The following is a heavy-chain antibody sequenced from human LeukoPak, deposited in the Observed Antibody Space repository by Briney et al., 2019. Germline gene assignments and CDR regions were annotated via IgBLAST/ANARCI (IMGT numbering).Heavy chain of an antibody. CDR3: AKLGYCSGGSCYWFDP. Sequence: PSETLSLTSSVSGGSISRYYWSWIRQPPGKGLEWIGYIYYSGSTNYNPSLKSRVTISVDTSKNQFSLKLSSVTAADTAVYYCAKLGYCSGGSCYWFDPWGQGTLVTVSS. CDR2: IYYSGST. D-gene: IGHD2-15*01. CDR1: GGSISRYY. V-gene: IGHV4-59*13. J-gene: IGHJ5*02.